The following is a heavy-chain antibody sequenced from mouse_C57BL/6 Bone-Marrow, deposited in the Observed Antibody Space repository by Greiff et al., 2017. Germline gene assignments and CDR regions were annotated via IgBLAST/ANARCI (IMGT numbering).Heavy chain of an antibody. CDR1: GYSFTDYS. J-gene: IGHJ4*01. Sequence: EVQLQQSGPELVKPGASVKISCKASGYSFTDYSMNWVKQSNGKSLEWIGVINPNYGTTSYNQKFKGKAKLTVDQSSSTAYMQLNSLTSEDSAVYYCARTFITTVVATRAMDYWGQGTSVTVSS. CDR3: ARTFITTVVATRAMDY. V-gene: IGHV1-39*01. CDR2: INPNYGTT. D-gene: IGHD1-1*01.